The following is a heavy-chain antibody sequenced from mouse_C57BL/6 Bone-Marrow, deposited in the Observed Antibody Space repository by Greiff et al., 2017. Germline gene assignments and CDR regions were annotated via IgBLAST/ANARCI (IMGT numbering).Heavy chain of an antibody. CDR3: AREGYYYGSSHWYFDV. J-gene: IGHJ1*03. Sequence: DVKLVESGGGLVKPGGSLKLSCAASGFTFSSYAMSWVRQTPEKRLEWVATISDGGSYTYYPDNVKGRFTISRDNAKNNLYLQMSHLKSEDTAMYYCAREGYYYGSSHWYFDVWGTGTTVTVSS. CDR1: GFTFSSYA. D-gene: IGHD1-1*01. CDR2: ISDGGSYT. V-gene: IGHV5-4*01.